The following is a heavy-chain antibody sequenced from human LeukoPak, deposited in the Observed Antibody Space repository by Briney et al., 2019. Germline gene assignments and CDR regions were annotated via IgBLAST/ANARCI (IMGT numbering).Heavy chain of an antibody. CDR2: IIPIFGTA. CDR3: ASPVPAATQSEYFQH. Sequence: SVKVSCKASGGTFSSYTISWVRQAPGQGLEWMGRIIPIFGTANYAQKFQGRVTITTDESTSTAYMELSSLRSEDTAVYYCASPVPAATQSEYFQHWGQGTLVTVSS. V-gene: IGHV1-69*05. J-gene: IGHJ1*01. CDR1: GGTFSSYT. D-gene: IGHD2-2*01.